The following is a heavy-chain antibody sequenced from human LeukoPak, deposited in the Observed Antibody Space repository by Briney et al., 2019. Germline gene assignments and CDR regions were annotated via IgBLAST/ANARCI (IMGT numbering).Heavy chain of an antibody. J-gene: IGHJ4*02. CDR2: ISGSGGST. Sequence: GGSLRLSCAASGFTFSSYAMSWVRQAPGKGLEWVSAISGSGGSTYYADSVKGRFTISRDNSKNTLYLQMNSLRAEDTAVYYCAKTLYGSGSYYSAPTFDYWGQGTLVTVSS. CDR1: GFTFSSYA. V-gene: IGHV3-23*01. CDR3: AKTLYGSGSYYSAPTFDY. D-gene: IGHD3-10*01.